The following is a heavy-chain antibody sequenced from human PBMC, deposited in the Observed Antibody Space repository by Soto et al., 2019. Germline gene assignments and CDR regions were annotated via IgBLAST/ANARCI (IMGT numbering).Heavy chain of an antibody. CDR1: GFTFSNYE. Sequence: PGGSLRLSCAASGFTFSNYEMNWVRQAPGKGLEWVSSISSTTNYIYYGDSMKGRFTISRDNAKNSLYLEMNSLRAEDTAVYYCARESEDLTSNFDYWGQGTLVTSPQ. CDR3: ARESEDLTSNFDY. CDR2: ISSTTNYI. J-gene: IGHJ4*02. V-gene: IGHV3-21*06.